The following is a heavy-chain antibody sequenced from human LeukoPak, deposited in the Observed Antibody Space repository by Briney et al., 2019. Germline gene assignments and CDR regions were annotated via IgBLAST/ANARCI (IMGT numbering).Heavy chain of an antibody. Sequence: GGSLRLSCAASGFTVSSNYMSWVRQAPGKGLEWVSVIYSGGSTYYADSVKGRFTISRDNSKNTLYLQMNSLRAEDTAVYYCPRDLFIAVAVTDYYYYGMDVWGQGTTVTVS. D-gene: IGHD6-19*01. J-gene: IGHJ6*02. CDR1: GFTVSSNY. CDR3: PRDLFIAVAVTDYYYYGMDV. CDR2: IYSGGST. V-gene: IGHV3-66*01.